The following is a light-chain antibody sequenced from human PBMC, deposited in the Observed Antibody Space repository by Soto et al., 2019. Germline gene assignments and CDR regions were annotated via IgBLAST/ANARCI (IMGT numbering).Light chain of an antibody. CDR2: AAS. Sequence: DIQMTQSPSSLSASVGERVTITCRASQSISSYLNWYQQKPGKAPKLLIYAASSLQSGVPSRFSGSGSGTDFTLTISSLQPEDFATYYCQQANSFPITCGQGTRREIK. V-gene: IGKV1-39*01. CDR3: QQANSFPIT. J-gene: IGKJ5*01. CDR1: QSISSY.